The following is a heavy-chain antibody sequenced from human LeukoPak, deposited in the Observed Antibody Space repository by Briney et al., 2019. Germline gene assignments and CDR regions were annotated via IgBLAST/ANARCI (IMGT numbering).Heavy chain of an antibody. CDR2: ISAYNGST. CDR3: ARDLTSNVAVTEYHYYAMDV. J-gene: IGHJ6*02. D-gene: IGHD6-19*01. V-gene: IGHV1-18*01. Sequence: ASVKVSCKASDFSFTSYGMSWVRQAPGQGLEWMGWISAYNGSTKYARKLQGRVTMTTDTSTGTAYMELRSLRPDDTAVYYCARDLTSNVAVTEYHYYAMDVWGQGTTVTVSS. CDR1: DFSFTSYG.